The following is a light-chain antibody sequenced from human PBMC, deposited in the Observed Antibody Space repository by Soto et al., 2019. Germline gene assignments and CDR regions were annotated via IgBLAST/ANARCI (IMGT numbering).Light chain of an antibody. CDR3: QQYGNSPIT. V-gene: IGKV3-20*01. CDR1: ERIYSAY. Sequence: EVVLTQSPGTLSLSRGERATLSCRASERIYSAYLGWYQQKPGQAPRLLIYGTSSRATGIPDRFSGSGSGTDFTLTISRLEHEDFAVYYCQQYGNSPITFGQGPRLEIK. J-gene: IGKJ5*01. CDR2: GTS.